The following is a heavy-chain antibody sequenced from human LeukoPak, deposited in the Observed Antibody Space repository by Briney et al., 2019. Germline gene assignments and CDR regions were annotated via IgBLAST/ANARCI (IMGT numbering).Heavy chain of an antibody. CDR1: RLTLSKCG. Sequence: GGSLSLSCALSRLTLSKCGMRWVRQAPGRGLEWVSTVKENGRNTHYADSVKGLFTISKDNSKNTLLLQMNSLTADDTALYYCTKGDGGSYPIDYWGQGTLVIVSS. CDR2: VKENGRNT. CDR3: TKGDGGSYPIDY. V-gene: IGHV3-23*01. D-gene: IGHD6-19*01. J-gene: IGHJ4*02.